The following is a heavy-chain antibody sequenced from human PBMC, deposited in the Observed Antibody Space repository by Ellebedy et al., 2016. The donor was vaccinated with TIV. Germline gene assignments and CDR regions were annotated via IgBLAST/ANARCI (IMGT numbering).Heavy chain of an antibody. D-gene: IGHD2-15*01. CDR2: IYHSGST. Sequence: SETLSLTCAVSGGSISSGGYSWSWIRQPPGKGLEWIGYIYHSGSTYYNPSLKSRVTISVDTSKNQFSLKLSSVTAADTAVYYCARGYCSGGSCYRYYYYGMDVWGQGTTVTVSS. J-gene: IGHJ6*02. CDR3: ARGYCSGGSCYRYYYYGMDV. V-gene: IGHV4-30-2*01. CDR1: GGSISSGGYS.